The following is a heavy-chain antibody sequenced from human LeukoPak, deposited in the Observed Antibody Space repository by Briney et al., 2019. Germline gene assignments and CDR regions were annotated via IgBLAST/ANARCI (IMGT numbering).Heavy chain of an antibody. D-gene: IGHD6-6*01. V-gene: IGHV4-39*07. CDR2: IYYSGST. CDR1: GGSISSSSYY. CDR3: ARDFRPPIAARLDY. Sequence: SETLSLTCTVSGGSISSSSYYWGWIRQPPGKGLEWIGSIYYSGSTYYNPSLKSRVTISVDTSKNQFSLKLSSVTATDTAVYYCARDFRPPIAARLDYWGRGTLVTVSS. J-gene: IGHJ4*02.